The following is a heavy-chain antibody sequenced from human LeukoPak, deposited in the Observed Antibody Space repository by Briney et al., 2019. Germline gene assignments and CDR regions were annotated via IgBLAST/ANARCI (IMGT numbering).Heavy chain of an antibody. Sequence: GESLKISCKGSGYSFTSFWIGWVRQMPGKGLEWMGIIYPDDSDTRHSPSFQGQVTISADKSISTAYLQWSSLKASDTAMYYCARVGADYDILTGYDYWGQGTLVTVSS. CDR1: GYSFTSFW. D-gene: IGHD3-9*01. CDR3: ARVGADYDILTGYDY. V-gene: IGHV5-51*01. J-gene: IGHJ4*02. CDR2: IYPDDSDT.